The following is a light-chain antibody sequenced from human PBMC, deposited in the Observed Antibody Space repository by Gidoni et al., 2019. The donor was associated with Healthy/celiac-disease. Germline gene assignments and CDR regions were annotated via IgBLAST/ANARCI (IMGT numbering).Light chain of an antibody. J-gene: IGLJ2*01. Sequence: QSALTQPAPVSGSPGQSTTISGTGTSSDVGGYHYVSWYQQHPGKAPKLMIYEVSNRPSGVSNRFSGSKSGNTASLTISGLQAEDEADYYCSSYTSSSTVVFGGGTKLTVL. CDR3: SSYTSSSTVV. V-gene: IGLV2-14*01. CDR2: EVS. CDR1: SSDVGGYHY.